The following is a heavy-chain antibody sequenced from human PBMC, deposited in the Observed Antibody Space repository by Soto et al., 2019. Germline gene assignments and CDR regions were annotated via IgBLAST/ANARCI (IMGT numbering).Heavy chain of an antibody. CDR2: ISGSGSTI. CDR1: GFIFSDHY. D-gene: IGHD3-10*01. Sequence: QVQLVESGGGLVKPGGSLRLSCAASGFIFSDHYMTWIRQAPGKGLEWVSYISGSGSTIYYADSVKGRFTVSRDNAKNSLYLQMNSLRAEDTAVYYCAGDTYYYASNCWGQGTLVTVSS. V-gene: IGHV3-11*01. CDR3: AGDTYYYASNC. J-gene: IGHJ4*02.